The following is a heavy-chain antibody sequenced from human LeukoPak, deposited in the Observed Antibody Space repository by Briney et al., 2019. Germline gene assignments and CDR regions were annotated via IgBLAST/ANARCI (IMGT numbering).Heavy chain of an antibody. Sequence: ASVKVSCKASGYAFTGYYIHWVRQAPGHGLEWMAWINPNTGDTNYAQRFRGRVTMTRDTSVNTAYMELSRLRSDDTAVYFCAREESFSGGSQSLDYWGQGTLVTVSS. CDR1: GYAFTGYY. CDR3: AREESFSGGSQSLDY. D-gene: IGHD2-15*01. V-gene: IGHV1-2*02. CDR2: INPNTGDT. J-gene: IGHJ4*02.